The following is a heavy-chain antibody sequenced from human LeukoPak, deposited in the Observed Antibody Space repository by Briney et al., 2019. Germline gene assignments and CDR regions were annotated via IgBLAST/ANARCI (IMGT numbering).Heavy chain of an antibody. D-gene: IGHD3-10*01. CDR1: GFSFSNYW. CDR2: INSDGSST. V-gene: IGHV3-74*01. CDR3: ALYGSGYYFDY. J-gene: IGHJ4*02. Sequence: GGSLRLSCAASGFSFSNYWVHWVRLPPGKGLVWVSRINSDGSSTNYADSVKGRFTISRDNAKNTLYLQMNSLRAEDTAVYYCALYGSGYYFDYWGQGTLVTVSS.